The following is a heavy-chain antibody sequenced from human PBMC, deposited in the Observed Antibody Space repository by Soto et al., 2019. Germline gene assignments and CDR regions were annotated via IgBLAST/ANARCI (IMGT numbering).Heavy chain of an antibody. CDR2: VYFSGTT. CDR1: GVSITTTSYY. CDR3: ARHGSY. J-gene: IGHJ4*02. Sequence: SETLSLTCTVSGVSITTTSYYWGWIRQPPGKGLEWIGSVYFSGTTYYNPSLKSRVTISVGTSKNHFSLRLSSVTAADTAIYYCARHGSYWGQGTLVTSPQ. V-gene: IGHV4-39*01.